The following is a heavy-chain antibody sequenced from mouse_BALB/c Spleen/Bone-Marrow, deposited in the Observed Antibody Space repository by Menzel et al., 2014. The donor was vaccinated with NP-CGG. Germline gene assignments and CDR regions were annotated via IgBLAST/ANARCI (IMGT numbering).Heavy chain of an antibody. CDR1: GFTFSSYA. V-gene: IGHV5-6-3*01. CDR3: ARVWYFDY. CDR2: INSNGGST. J-gene: IGHJ2*03. Sequence: EVKLMESGGGLVKPGGSLKLSCAASGFTFSSYAMSWVRQTPEKRLEWVATINSNGGSTYYPDSVKGRFTISRDNAKNTLYLQMSSLKSEDTAMYYCARVWYFDYWGQGTSLTVSS.